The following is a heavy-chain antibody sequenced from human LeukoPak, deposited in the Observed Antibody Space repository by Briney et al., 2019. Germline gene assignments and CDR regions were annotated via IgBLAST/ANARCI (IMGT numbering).Heavy chain of an antibody. CDR1: GFTFSSAW. Sequence: PGGSLRLSCAASASGFTFSSAWMSWVRQAPGKGLEWVGRIKSKIDGGTTDYAAPVIGRFTISRDDSKNTLHLQMDSLKTEDTGVYYCATPPHGVRGVSWGQGTLVSVSS. D-gene: IGHD3-10*01. V-gene: IGHV3-15*01. CDR3: ATPPHGVRGVS. CDR2: IKSKIDGGTT. J-gene: IGHJ5*02.